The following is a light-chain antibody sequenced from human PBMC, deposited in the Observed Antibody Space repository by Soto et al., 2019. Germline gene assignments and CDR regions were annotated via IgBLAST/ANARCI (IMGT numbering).Light chain of an antibody. V-gene: IGKV3-20*01. CDR2: GAS. Sequence: EIVLTQSPGTLSLSPGAIATLSCRASQSVSSSYLAWYQQKPGQAPRLLIYGASSRATGIPDRFSGSGSGTDFTLTISRLEPEDFAVYYCQQYGSGYTFGQGTKLEIK. CDR3: QQYGSGYT. CDR1: QSVSSSY. J-gene: IGKJ2*01.